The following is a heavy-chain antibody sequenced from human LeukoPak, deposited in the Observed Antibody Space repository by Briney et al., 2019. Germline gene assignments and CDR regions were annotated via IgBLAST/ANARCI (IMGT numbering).Heavy chain of an antibody. CDR3: ARFYGSGSYHPLYYYYYYMDV. J-gene: IGHJ6*03. D-gene: IGHD3-10*01. V-gene: IGHV4-34*01. CDR2: INHSGST. CDR1: GGSFSGYY. Sequence: SETLSLTCAVYGGSFSGYYWSWIRQPPGKGLEWIGEINHSGSTNYNPSLKSRVTISVDTSKNQFSLKLSSVTAADTAVYYCARFYGSGSYHPLYYYYYYMDVWGKGTTVTISS.